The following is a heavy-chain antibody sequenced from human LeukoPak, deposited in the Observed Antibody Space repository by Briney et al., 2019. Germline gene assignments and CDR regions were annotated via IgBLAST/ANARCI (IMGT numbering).Heavy chain of an antibody. CDR1: GFTFGDYG. CDR3: TRHYGTAFYGMDV. Sequence: GGSLRLSCAASGFTFGDYGMSWVRQAPGKGLEWVSGINWNGGSTGYADSVKGRFTISRDNAKKTVYLQMNSLRVEDTAIYYCTRHYGTAFYGMDVWGQGTTVTVSS. D-gene: IGHD3-10*01. J-gene: IGHJ6*02. V-gene: IGHV3-20*04. CDR2: INWNGGST.